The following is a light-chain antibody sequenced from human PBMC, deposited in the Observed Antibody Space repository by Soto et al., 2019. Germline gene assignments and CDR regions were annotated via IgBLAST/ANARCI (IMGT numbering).Light chain of an antibody. Sequence: QPVLTQSSSASASLGSSVKLTCTLSSGHSSYSIAWHQQQPGKAPRYLMKLEGSGSYNKGSGVPDRFSGSSSGAGRYLTISNLQSEDEADYYCETWDTDTVVFGGGTKVTVL. CDR2: LEGSGSY. V-gene: IGLV4-60*03. J-gene: IGLJ2*01. CDR3: ETWDTDTVV. CDR1: SGHSSYS.